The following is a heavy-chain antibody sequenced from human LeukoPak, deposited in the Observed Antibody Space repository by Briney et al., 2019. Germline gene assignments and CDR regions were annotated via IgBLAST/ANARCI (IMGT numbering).Heavy chain of an antibody. Sequence: PGGSLRLSCAASGFTFSSYAMSWVRQAPGKGLEWVSTINGGGVNTHYADSVGGRFTISRDNSKNTLFLQMNSLRDEDTAVYYCAKQLGYCSDGSCYFPYWGQGTLVTVSS. J-gene: IGHJ4*02. D-gene: IGHD2-15*01. V-gene: IGHV3-23*01. CDR2: INGGGVNT. CDR3: AKQLGYCSDGSCYFPY. CDR1: GFTFSSYA.